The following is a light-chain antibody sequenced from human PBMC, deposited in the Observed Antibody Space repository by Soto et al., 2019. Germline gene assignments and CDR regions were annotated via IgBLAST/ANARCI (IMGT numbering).Light chain of an antibody. J-gene: IGKJ1*01. Sequence: EIVLTQSPGTLSLSPGERATLSCRASQSVSGSYLAWYQQKPDQAPRLLIYGASSRATGIPDRFSGSGSGTDFTLTISRLEPEDFAVYYCQQYGSSFTWTFGQGTKVEIK. CDR1: QSVSGSY. V-gene: IGKV3-20*01. CDR2: GAS. CDR3: QQYGSSFTWT.